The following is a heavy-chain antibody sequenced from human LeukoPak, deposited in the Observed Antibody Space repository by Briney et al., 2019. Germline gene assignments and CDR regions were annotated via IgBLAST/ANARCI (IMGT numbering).Heavy chain of an antibody. V-gene: IGHV3-9*01. CDR2: ISWNSGSI. Sequence: GGSLRLSCAASGFTFDDYAMHWVRQAPGKGLEWVSGISWNSGSIGYADSVKGRFTISRDNAKNSLYLQMNSLRAEDTALYYCAKDKGTYYYDSSGSNWFDPWGQGTLDTVSS. D-gene: IGHD3-22*01. J-gene: IGHJ5*02. CDR3: AKDKGTYYYDSSGSNWFDP. CDR1: GFTFDDYA.